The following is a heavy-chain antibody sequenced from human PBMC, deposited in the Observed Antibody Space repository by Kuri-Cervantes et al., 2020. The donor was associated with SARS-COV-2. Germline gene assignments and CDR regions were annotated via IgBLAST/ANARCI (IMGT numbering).Heavy chain of an antibody. Sequence: RGSLRLSCAASRFTFRNYALNWVRQAPGRGLEWVSIIDDSGVNTYYADSVKGRFTISRDNSKNTLYLQMNNLRADDTAVYYCARSQGEWDLLVPIAYWGRGTLVTVSS. CDR3: ARSQGEWDLLVPIAY. D-gene: IGHD1-26*01. CDR2: IDDSGVNT. V-gene: IGHV3-23*01. CDR1: RFTFRNYA. J-gene: IGHJ4*02.